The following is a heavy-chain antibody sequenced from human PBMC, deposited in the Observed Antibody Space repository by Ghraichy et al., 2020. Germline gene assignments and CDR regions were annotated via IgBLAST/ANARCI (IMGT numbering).Heavy chain of an antibody. D-gene: IGHD5-18*01. CDR2: ISAYNGNT. V-gene: IGHV1-18*01. CDR1: GYTFTSYG. Sequence: ASVKVSCKASGYTFTSYGISWVRQAPGQGLEWMGWISAYNGNTNYAQKLQGRVTMTTDTSTSTAYMELRSLRSDDTAVYYCARDPKNTAMVHGWFDPWGQGTLVTVSS. J-gene: IGHJ5*02. CDR3: ARDPKNTAMVHGWFDP.